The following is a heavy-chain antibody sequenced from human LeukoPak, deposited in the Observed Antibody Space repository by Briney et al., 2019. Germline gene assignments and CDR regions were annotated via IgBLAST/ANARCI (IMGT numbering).Heavy chain of an antibody. CDR1: GYSISSGYY. CDR2: IYHSGST. D-gene: IGHD6-25*01. V-gene: IGHV4-38-2*01. Sequence: PSETLSLTCAVSGYSISSGYYWGWIRQPPGKGLEWIGSIYHSGSTYYNPSLKSRVTISVDTSKNQFSLKLSSVTAADTAVYYCARLPPTAAVRDYWGQGTLVTVSS. J-gene: IGHJ4*02. CDR3: ARLPPTAAVRDY.